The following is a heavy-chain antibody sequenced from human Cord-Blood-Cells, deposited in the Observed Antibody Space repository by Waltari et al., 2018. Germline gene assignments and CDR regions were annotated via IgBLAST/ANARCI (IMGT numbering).Heavy chain of an antibody. V-gene: IGHV4-30-4*08. CDR1: GGSISSGDYY. J-gene: IGHJ4*02. CDR2: SYDSGST. Sequence: QVQLQESGPGLVKPSQTLSLTCTVSGGSISSGDYYWSWIRQPPGKGLEWIGYSYDSGSTSYNPSLKGRVTISVDTSKNQFSLKLSSVTAADTAVYYCARTVAIFGVGVFDYWGQGTLVTVSS. CDR3: ARTVAIFGVGVFDY. D-gene: IGHD3-3*01.